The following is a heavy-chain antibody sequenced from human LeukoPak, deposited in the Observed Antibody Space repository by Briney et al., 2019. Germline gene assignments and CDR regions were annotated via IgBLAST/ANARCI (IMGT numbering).Heavy chain of an antibody. CDR1: GYTFTGYY. CDR3: ARGVRLNQRFDS. CDR2: VNPDSGST. V-gene: IGHV1-2*02. Sequence: ASVKVSCKASGYTFTGYYIHWVRQAPGQGLEWMGWVNPDSGSTNYAQKFQGMVTMTRDTSITTAFMELNSLRSDDTAVYYCARGVRLNQRFDSWGQGTLVTVSS. D-gene: IGHD2-2*01. J-gene: IGHJ5*01.